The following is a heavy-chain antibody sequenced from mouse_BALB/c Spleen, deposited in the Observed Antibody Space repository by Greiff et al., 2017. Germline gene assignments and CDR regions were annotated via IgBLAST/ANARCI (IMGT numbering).Heavy chain of an antibody. CDR1: GYTFTSYT. CDR3: AEIYDGCVNY. Sequence: VMLVESGAELARPGASVKMSCKASGYTFTSYTMHWVKQRPGQGLEWIGYINPSSGYTNYNQKFKDKATLTADKSSSTAYMQLSSLTSEDSAVYYCAEIYDGCVNYWGQGTTLTVSS. V-gene: IGHV1-4*01. J-gene: IGHJ2*01. CDR2: INPSSGYT. D-gene: IGHD2-3*01.